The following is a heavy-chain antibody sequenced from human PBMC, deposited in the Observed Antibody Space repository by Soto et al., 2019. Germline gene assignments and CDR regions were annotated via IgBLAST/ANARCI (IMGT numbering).Heavy chain of an antibody. CDR2: INHSGST. CDR3: ARANRPITMTYLNWFDP. CDR1: GGSFSGYY. V-gene: IGHV4-34*01. Sequence: NPSETLSLTCAVYGGSFSGYYWTWIRQPPGTGLEWIGEINHSGSTNYNPSLKSRVTISVDTSKNQFSLKLTSVTAADTAVYYCARANRPITMTYLNWFDPWGQGTLVTVSS. D-gene: IGHD3-22*01. J-gene: IGHJ5*02.